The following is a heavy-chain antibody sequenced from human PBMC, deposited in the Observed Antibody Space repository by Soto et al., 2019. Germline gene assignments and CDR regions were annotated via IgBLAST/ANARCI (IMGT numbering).Heavy chain of an antibody. J-gene: IGHJ6*04. CDR3: ARDEAGEV. Sequence: PGGSLRLSCTASGFSLSPYTMKWVRQAPGKGLEWVSYMINSGNAVYYADYVRGRFTISRDIAKNSVYLQMNSLRVDDTAVYHCARDEAGEVCGKRTTVTLSS. CDR1: GFSLSPYT. V-gene: IGHV3-48*01. CDR2: MINSGNAV.